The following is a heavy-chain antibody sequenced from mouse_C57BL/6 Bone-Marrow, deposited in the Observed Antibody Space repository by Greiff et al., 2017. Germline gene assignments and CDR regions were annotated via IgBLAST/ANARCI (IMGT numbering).Heavy chain of an antibody. D-gene: IGHD2-12*01. CDR2: IYPGSGST. V-gene: IGHV1-55*01. J-gene: IGHJ3*01. Sequence: QVQLQQPGAELVKPGASVKMSCKASGYTFTSYWITWVKQRPGQGLEWIGDIYPGSGSTNYNEKFKSKATLTVDKSSSTAYMQLSSLTSEDSAVYYCARKGYSSWFAYWGQGTLVTVSA. CDR1: GYTFTSYW. CDR3: ARKGYSSWFAY.